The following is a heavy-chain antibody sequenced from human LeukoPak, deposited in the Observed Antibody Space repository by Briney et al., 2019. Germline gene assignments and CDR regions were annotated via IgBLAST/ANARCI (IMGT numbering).Heavy chain of an antibody. J-gene: IGHJ4*02. V-gene: IGHV4-59*12. D-gene: IGHD4-17*01. CDR3: ARENDDYTFT. Sequence: PSETLSLTCTVSGGSISSYYWSWIRQPPGKGLEWIGYIYYSGSTNYNPSLKSRVTISVDTSKNQFSLKLTSMTAADTAIFYCARENDDYTFTWGQGILVTVSS. CDR1: GGSISSYY. CDR2: IYYSGST.